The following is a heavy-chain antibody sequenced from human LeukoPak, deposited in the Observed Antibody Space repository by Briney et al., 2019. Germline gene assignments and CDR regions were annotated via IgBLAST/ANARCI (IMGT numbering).Heavy chain of an antibody. Sequence: SETLSLTCAVYGGSFSGYYWSWIRQPPGKGLEWIGEINYSGSTNYNPSLKSRVTISVDTSKNQFSLKLSSVTAADTAVYYCASGYTQLTSSDAFDIWGQGTMVTVSS. CDR3: ASGYTQLTSSDAFDI. V-gene: IGHV4-34*01. CDR2: INYSGST. D-gene: IGHD6-6*01. CDR1: GGSFSGYY. J-gene: IGHJ3*02.